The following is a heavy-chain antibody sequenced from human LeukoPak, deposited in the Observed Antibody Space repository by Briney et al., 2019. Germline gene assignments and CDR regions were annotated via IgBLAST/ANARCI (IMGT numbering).Heavy chain of an antibody. D-gene: IGHD5-18*01. J-gene: IGHJ5*02. V-gene: IGHV4-34*01. Sequence: SETLSLTCGVYGGSFSDYYWSWIRQPPGKGLEWIGEINHSGSTNYNPSLKNRVTISVDTSKNQFSLKVNSVTAADTAVYYCARRGYTYGWGWFDPWGQGTLVTVSS. CDR1: GGSFSDYY. CDR3: ARRGYTYGWGWFDP. CDR2: INHSGST.